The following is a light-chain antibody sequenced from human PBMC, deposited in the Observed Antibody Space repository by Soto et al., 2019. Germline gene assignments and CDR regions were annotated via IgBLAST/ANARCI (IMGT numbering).Light chain of an antibody. V-gene: IGKV3-20*01. CDR3: QQCGSSPS. J-gene: IGKJ1*01. CDR2: DTS. CDR1: QSVSSSY. Sequence: EIVLTQSPGTLSLSPGERATLSCRASQSVSSSYLAWYQQKPGQAPRLLIYDTSSRATVIPDRFSGSGSWTDFTLAISRLEPEDFAVYYCQQCGSSPSFGQGTKVELK.